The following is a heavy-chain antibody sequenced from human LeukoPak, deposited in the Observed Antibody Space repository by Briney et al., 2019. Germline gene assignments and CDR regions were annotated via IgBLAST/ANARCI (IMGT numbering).Heavy chain of an antibody. V-gene: IGHV4-30-4*01. J-gene: IGHJ4*02. D-gene: IGHD2-21*02. CDR1: GGSIGSGDKY. Sequence: SQTLSLTCNVSGGSIGSGDKYWSWIRQPPGKGLEWIGYIYYSGSTYYYPSLKSRLTISVDTSENQFSLHLTSVTAADTAVYFCARVTRWAGLDFWGQGTLVTVSS. CDR3: ARVTRWAGLDF. CDR2: IYYSGST.